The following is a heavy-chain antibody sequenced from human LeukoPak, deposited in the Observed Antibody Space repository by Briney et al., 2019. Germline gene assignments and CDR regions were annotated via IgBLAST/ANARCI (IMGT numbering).Heavy chain of an antibody. CDR3: ARALNHYYYYYYMDV. Sequence: SETLSLTCTVSGGSISSYYWSWIRQPPGKGLEWIGYIYYSGSTNYNPSLKSRVTISVGTSKNQFSLKLSSVTAADTAVYYCARALNHYYYYYYMDVWGKGTTVTVPS. CDR2: IYYSGST. D-gene: IGHD1-14*01. V-gene: IGHV4-59*01. J-gene: IGHJ6*03. CDR1: GGSISSYY.